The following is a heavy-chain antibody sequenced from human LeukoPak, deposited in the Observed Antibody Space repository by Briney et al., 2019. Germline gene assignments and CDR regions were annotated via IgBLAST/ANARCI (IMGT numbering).Heavy chain of an antibody. Sequence: GGSLRLSCVASGFTFSNYAMSWVRQAPGKGLELVSGIYGSDDKTVYGDAVKGRFTISRDNSKNTLYMQMNSLRADDTAIYYCAKTQGYYDAWGQGALVTVSS. J-gene: IGHJ5*02. CDR3: AKTQGYYDA. CDR2: IYGSDDKT. D-gene: IGHD2-15*01. V-gene: IGHV3-23*01. CDR1: GFTFSNYA.